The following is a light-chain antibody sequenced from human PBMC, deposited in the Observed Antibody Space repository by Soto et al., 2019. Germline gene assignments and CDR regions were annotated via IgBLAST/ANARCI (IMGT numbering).Light chain of an antibody. V-gene: IGKV1-17*01. CDR2: AAS. CDR1: QGIRND. J-gene: IGKJ1*01. CDR3: QQYHSYWT. Sequence: IQMTQSASSLSASVGDRVTITCRAGQGIRNDLGWYQQKPGKAPKLLIYAASSLESGVPQRFSGSGSGTEFTLTISSLQTDDFSTYYCQQYHSYWTFGQGTKVDIK.